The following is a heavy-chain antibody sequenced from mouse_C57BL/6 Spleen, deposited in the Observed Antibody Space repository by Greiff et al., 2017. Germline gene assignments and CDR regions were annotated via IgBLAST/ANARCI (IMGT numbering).Heavy chain of an antibody. J-gene: IGHJ3*01. CDR1: GYTFTDYN. CDR2: INPNNGGT. D-gene: IGHD2-4*01. CDR3: ARGIYYDYGGGFAY. V-gene: IGHV1-22*01. Sequence: VHVKQSGPELVKPGASVKMSCKASGYTFTDYNMHWVKQSHGKSLEWIGYINPNNGGTSYNQKFKGKATLTVNKSSSTAYMELRSLTSEDSAVYYCARGIYYDYGGGFAYWGQGTLVTVSA.